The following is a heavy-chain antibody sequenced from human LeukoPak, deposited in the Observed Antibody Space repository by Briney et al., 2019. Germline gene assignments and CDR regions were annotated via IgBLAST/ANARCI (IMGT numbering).Heavy chain of an antibody. Sequence: PGGSVRLSCVLSGFTVSSSYMAWVRQAPGKGLEWVSVIYSGSNTYYADSVKGRFTISRDNSENTVYLQMNSLRAEDTAVYYCARSLGGNPDYWGQGTLVTVCS. CDR1: GFTVSSSY. D-gene: IGHD4-23*01. V-gene: IGHV3-53*01. CDR2: IYSGSNT. CDR3: ARSLGGNPDY. J-gene: IGHJ4*02.